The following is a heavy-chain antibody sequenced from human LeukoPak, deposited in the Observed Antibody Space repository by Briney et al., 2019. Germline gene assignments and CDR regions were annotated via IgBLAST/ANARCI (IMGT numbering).Heavy chain of an antibody. Sequence: GGSLRLSCAASGFTFNDYAMHWVRQAPGKGLEWVSGISWNSGSIGYADSVKGRFTISRDNAKNSLYLQMNSLRAEDTALYYCAKGTDNWNSPLDYWGQGTLVTVSS. J-gene: IGHJ4*02. CDR2: ISWNSGSI. D-gene: IGHD1-7*01. CDR3: AKGTDNWNSPLDY. CDR1: GFTFNDYA. V-gene: IGHV3-9*01.